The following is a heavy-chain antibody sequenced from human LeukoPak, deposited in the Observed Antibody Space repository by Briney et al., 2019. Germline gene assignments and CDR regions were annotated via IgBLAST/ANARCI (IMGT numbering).Heavy chain of an antibody. J-gene: IGHJ5*02. Sequence: SETLSLTCAVYGGSFSSYYWSWIRQPAGKGLEWIGRIYTSGSTNYNPSLKSRVTISVDTSKNQFSLKLSSVTAADTAVYYCARDSLGENWFDPWGQGTLVTVSS. CDR1: GGSFSSYY. D-gene: IGHD3-16*01. V-gene: IGHV4-4*07. CDR3: ARDSLGENWFDP. CDR2: IYTSGST.